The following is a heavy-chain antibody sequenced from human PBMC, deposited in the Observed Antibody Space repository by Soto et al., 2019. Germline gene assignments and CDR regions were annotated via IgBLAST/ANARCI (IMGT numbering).Heavy chain of an antibody. CDR2: IIPMFGTA. CDR3: ASGIQLWLRRINNGYSG. J-gene: IGHJ4*02. Sequence: QVQLVQSGAEVNKPESSVKVSCKAPGGTFSTYAISWVRQAPGQGLEWMGGIIPMFGTANYAQRFQDRVTITADESTNTVYMELSSLRSEDTAVYFCASGIQLWLRRINNGYSGWGQGTLVTVSS. D-gene: IGHD5-18*01. CDR1: GGTFSTYA. V-gene: IGHV1-69*12.